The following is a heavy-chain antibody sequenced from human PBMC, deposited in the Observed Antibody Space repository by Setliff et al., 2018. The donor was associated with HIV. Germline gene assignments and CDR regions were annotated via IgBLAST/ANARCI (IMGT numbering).Heavy chain of an antibody. V-gene: IGHV4-39*01. CDR1: GVSINRTDHY. CDR2: VSQSGST. D-gene: IGHD2-21*01. J-gene: IGHJ5*02. CDR3: ARVPVAGANWFDP. Sequence: PSETLSLTCSVSGVSINRTDHYWGWIRQSPGKRLEWIGSVSQSGSTYYNPSLKSRITISVDRSKNLFSLKLISVTAADQGVYYCARVPVAGANWFDPWGLGTLVPVSS.